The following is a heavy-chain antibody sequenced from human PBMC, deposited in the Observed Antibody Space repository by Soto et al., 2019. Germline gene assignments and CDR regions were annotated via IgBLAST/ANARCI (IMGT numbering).Heavy chain of an antibody. CDR3: ATSIGLAPADHTFTVVQGVTSY. CDR2: ISAYNGNT. Sequence: QVQLVQSGAEVKKPGASVKVSCKASGYTFTSYGISWVRQAPGQGLEWMGWISAYNGNTNYEQKIQVRVTMTTDPATSTTNRELRSMEPDETSMYYCATSIGLAPADHTFTVVQGVTSYWGQVTLVTVAS. D-gene: IGHD3-10*01. CDR1: GYTFTSYG. V-gene: IGHV1-18*04. J-gene: IGHJ4*02.